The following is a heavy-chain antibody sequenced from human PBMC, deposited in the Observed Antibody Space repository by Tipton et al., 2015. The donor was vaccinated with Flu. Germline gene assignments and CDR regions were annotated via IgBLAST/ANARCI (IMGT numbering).Heavy chain of an antibody. CDR1: GGSISSGSYY. V-gene: IGHV4-61*02. CDR3: ARGGYNYGYSKNYYYYGMDV. D-gene: IGHD5-18*01. Sequence: TLSLTCTVSGGSISSGSYYWSWIRQPAGKGLEWIGRIYTSGSTNYNPSLKSRVTISVDTSKNQFSLKLSSVTAADTAVYYCARGGYNYGYSKNYYYYGMDVWGQGTTVTVSS. CDR2: IYTSGST. J-gene: IGHJ6*02.